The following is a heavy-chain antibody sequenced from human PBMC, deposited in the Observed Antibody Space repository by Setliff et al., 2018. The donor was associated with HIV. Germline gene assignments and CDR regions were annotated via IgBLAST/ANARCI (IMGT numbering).Heavy chain of an antibody. CDR3: ASRGYNYGRRPVYFDR. D-gene: IGHD5-18*01. Sequence: GGSLRLSCAGSGFSFSSYEMNWVRQAPGKGLEWVAHISSTGNVMDYADFVKGRFTISRDKARKSLYLEMHSLRAEDTAVYYCASRGYNYGRRPVYFDRWGQGTLVTVSS. J-gene: IGHJ4*02. CDR2: ISSTGNVM. CDR1: GFSFSSYE. V-gene: IGHV3-48*03.